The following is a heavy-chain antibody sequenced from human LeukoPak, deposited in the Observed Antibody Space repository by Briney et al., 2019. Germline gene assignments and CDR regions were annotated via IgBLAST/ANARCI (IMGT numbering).Heavy chain of an antibody. J-gene: IGHJ6*03. D-gene: IGHD4-17*01. Sequence: LGESLKISCKGSGYSFTSYLIGWVRQMPGKGLEWMGIIYPGDSDTRYSPSFQGQVTISADKSISTAYLPWSSLKASDTAMYYCARQTVTTLYYYYMDVWGKGTTVTVSS. CDR1: GYSFTSYL. CDR3: ARQTVTTLYYYYMDV. CDR2: IYPGDSDT. V-gene: IGHV5-51*01.